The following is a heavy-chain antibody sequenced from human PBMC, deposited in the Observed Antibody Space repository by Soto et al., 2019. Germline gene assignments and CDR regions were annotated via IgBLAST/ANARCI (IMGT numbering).Heavy chain of an antibody. Sequence: ASVKVSCKASGYTFTGYYMHWVRQAPGQGLEWMGWINPNSGGTNYAQKFQGRVTMTRDTSISTAYMELSRLRSDDTAVYYCARVLITGTTSGTPTSDPWGQGTLVTVSS. D-gene: IGHD1-7*01. V-gene: IGHV1-2*02. J-gene: IGHJ5*02. CDR1: GYTFTGYY. CDR2: INPNSGGT. CDR3: ARVLITGTTSGTPTSDP.